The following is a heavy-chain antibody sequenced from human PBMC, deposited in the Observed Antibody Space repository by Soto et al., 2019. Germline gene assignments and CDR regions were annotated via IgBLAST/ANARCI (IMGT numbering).Heavy chain of an antibody. CDR3: TTESRDSSRWFYYYGMDV. CDR2: IKSKTDDGTT. Sequence: EVQLVESGGGLVKPGGSLRLSCAASGFTFSNAWMNWVRQAPGKGLEWVGRIKSKTDDGTTDYAAPVKGRFTISRDDSKNTLYLQMNSLKTEDTAVYYCTTESRDSSRWFYYYGMDVWGQGTTVTVSS. V-gene: IGHV3-15*07. CDR1: GFTFSNAW. D-gene: IGHD6-13*01. J-gene: IGHJ6*02.